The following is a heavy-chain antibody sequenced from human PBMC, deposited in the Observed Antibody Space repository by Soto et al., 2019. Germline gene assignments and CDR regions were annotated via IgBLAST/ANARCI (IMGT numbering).Heavy chain of an antibody. Sequence: QVHLQESGPGLVKPSGTLSLTCAVSRGSISSANWWTWVRQPPGRGLEWIGEIYQSGSSHYNPSLKNRVSTSVDKSKNQFSLRLTSVTAADTAVYYCARVYDGFDYWGQGTLVTVSS. D-gene: IGHD3-22*01. V-gene: IGHV4-4*02. CDR2: IYQSGSS. CDR1: RGSISSANW. J-gene: IGHJ4*02. CDR3: ARVYDGFDY.